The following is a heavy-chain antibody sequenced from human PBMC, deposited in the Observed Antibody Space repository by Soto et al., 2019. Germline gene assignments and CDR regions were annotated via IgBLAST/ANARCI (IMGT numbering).Heavy chain of an antibody. D-gene: IGHD3-22*01. Sequence: SVTVSCKASGGTFSSYAISWVRQAPGQGLEWMGGIIPIFGTANYAQKFQGRVTITADESTSTAYKELSSLRSEDTAVYYCARGYYDSSGYFSQEIWGQGTRVTVSS. J-gene: IGHJ3*02. CDR3: ARGYYDSSGYFSQEI. CDR2: IIPIFGTA. CDR1: GGTFSSYA. V-gene: IGHV1-69*13.